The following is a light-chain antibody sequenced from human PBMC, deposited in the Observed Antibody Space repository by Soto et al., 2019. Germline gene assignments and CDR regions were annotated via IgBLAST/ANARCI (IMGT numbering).Light chain of an antibody. CDR1: SSDVGGYNY. CDR3: TSFTSSSTWV. Sequence: QSALTQPASVSGSPGQSITISCTGTSSDVGGYNYVSWFQQHPGKAPKLKIYEVSNRPSGVSNRFSGSKSGYTASLTISELQAEDAADYYCTSFTSSSTWVFGGGTKVTVL. J-gene: IGLJ3*02. V-gene: IGLV2-14*03. CDR2: EVS.